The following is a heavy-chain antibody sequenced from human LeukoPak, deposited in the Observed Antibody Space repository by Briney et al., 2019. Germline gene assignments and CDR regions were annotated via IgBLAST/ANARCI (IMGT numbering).Heavy chain of an antibody. D-gene: IGHD3-3*01. V-gene: IGHV3-43*01. CDR2: ISWDGGST. J-gene: IGHJ6*02. CDR1: GFTFDDYT. Sequence: PGGSLRLSCAGSGFTFDDYTMHWVRQAPGKGLEWVSLISWDGGSTYYADSVKGRFTISRDNSKNSLYLQMNSLRTEDTALYYCAKDRGITIFGVVITSGMDVWGQGTTVTVSS. CDR3: AKDRGITIFGVVITSGMDV.